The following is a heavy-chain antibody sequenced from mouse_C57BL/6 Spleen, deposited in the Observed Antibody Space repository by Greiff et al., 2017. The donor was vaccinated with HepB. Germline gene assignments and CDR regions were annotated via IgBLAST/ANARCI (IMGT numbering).Heavy chain of an antibody. CDR2: IWSGGST. Sequence: VHLVESGPGLVQPSQSLSITCTVSGFSLTSYGVHWVRQSPGKGLEWLGVIWSGGSTDYNAAFISRLSISKDNSKSQVFFKMNSLQADDTAIYYCARKGGNYVGDYAMDYWGQGTSVTVSS. CDR1: GFSLTSYG. D-gene: IGHD2-1*01. J-gene: IGHJ4*01. CDR3: ARKGGNYVGDYAMDY. V-gene: IGHV2-2*01.